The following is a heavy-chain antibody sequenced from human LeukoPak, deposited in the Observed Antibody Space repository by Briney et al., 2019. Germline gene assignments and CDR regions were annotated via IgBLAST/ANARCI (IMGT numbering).Heavy chain of an antibody. Sequence: PSETLSLTCTVSGGSISSRSYLWGWIRQSPGKGLEWIGNIYYSGSTYYNPSLKSRVTISVDTSKNQFSLKLSSVTAADTAVYYCAREMRGSSSWLWDYYYYMDVWGKGTTVTVSS. J-gene: IGHJ6*03. V-gene: IGHV4-39*07. CDR2: IYYSGST. CDR1: GGSISSRSYL. D-gene: IGHD6-13*01. CDR3: AREMRGSSSWLWDYYYYMDV.